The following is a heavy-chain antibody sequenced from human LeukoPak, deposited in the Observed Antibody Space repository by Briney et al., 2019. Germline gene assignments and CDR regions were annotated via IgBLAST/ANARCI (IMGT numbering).Heavy chain of an antibody. CDR2: INHSGST. CDR3: ARGLGDY. CDR1: GGSFSGYY. Sequence: SETLSLTCAVYGGSFSGYYWSWIRQPPGKGLEWIGEINHSGSTNYNPSLKSRVTISVDTSKNQFSLKLSSVTTADTAVYYCARGLGDYWGQGTLVTVSS. J-gene: IGHJ4*02. V-gene: IGHV4-34*01. D-gene: IGHD3-10*01.